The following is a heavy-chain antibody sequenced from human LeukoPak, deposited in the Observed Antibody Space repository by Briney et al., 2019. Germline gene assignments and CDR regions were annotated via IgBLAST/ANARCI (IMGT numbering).Heavy chain of an antibody. D-gene: IGHD3-10*01. CDR1: GFTFRSSS. Sequence: GGSLRLSCAAPGFTFRSSSMKWVRQAPGKGREWVSFIVTSAAYTYYGDSMRGRFTISRDNAKNAVYLQMNGLRAEDRAVYYCARGRSITLLRGVAVSDGFDIWGQGTMVTVSS. V-gene: IGHV3-21*01. J-gene: IGHJ3*02. CDR2: IVTSAAYT. CDR3: ARGRSITLLRGVAVSDGFDI.